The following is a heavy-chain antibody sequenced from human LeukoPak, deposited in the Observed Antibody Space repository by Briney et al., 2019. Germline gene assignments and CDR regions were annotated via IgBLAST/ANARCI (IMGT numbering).Heavy chain of an antibody. V-gene: IGHV4-34*01. CDR2: INHSGST. D-gene: IGHD4-17*01. Sequence: SETLSLTCTVSGGSIIGYYWSWIRQPPGKGLEWIGEINHSGSTNYNPSLKSRVTMSADTSNNQLSLNVTSVTAADTAVYYCARGRGRVTTFKDYSFGLDVWGQGTTVTVSS. CDR1: GGSIIGYY. J-gene: IGHJ6*02. CDR3: ARGRGRVTTFKDYSFGLDV.